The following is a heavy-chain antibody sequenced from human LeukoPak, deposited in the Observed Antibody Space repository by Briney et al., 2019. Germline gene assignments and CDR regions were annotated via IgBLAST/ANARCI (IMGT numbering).Heavy chain of an antibody. D-gene: IGHD2-15*01. V-gene: IGHV3-21*01. CDR3: ASGVGT. Sequence: GGSLRLSCAASGFTFTNYSMSWVRQAPGKGLEWVSFVSSSSSYIYHADSVKGRFTISRDNANNSLYLQMNSLRAEDTAVYYCASGVGTWGQGTLVTVSS. J-gene: IGHJ5*02. CDR2: VSSSSSYI. CDR1: GFTFTNYS.